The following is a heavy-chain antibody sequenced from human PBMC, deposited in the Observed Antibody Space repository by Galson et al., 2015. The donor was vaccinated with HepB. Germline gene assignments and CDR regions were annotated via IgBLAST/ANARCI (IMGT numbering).Heavy chain of an antibody. CDR3: AKDRWDLLRLGAFDV. CDR2: LSWNSGSY. V-gene: IGHV3-9*01. CDR1: GFTCDNFA. J-gene: IGHJ3*01. Sequence: SLRLSCAASGFTCDNFAMYWVRQVPGKGLEWISGLSWNSGSYGYADSVKGRFTISRDNSKNSLYLQMNSLRPEDTAVYYCAKDRWDLLRLGAFDVWGQGTLVTVSS. D-gene: IGHD1-26*01.